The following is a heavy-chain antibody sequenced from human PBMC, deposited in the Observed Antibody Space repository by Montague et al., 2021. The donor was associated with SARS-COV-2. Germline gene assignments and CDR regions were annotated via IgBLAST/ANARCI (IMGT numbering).Heavy chain of an antibody. CDR3: ARDLAVVAATPFDY. CDR1: GFTFSSYA. D-gene: IGHD2-15*01. Sequence: SLRLSCAASGFTFSSYAMHWVRQAPGKGLEWVAVISYDGSNKYYADSVKGRFTISRDNSKNTLYLQMNSLRAEDTAVYYCARDLAVVAATPFDYWGQGTLVIVSS. V-gene: IGHV3-30*04. CDR2: ISYDGSNK. J-gene: IGHJ4*02.